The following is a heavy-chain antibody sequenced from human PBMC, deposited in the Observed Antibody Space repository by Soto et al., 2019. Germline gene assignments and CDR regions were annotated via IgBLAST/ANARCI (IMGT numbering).Heavy chain of an antibody. D-gene: IGHD6-19*01. J-gene: IGHJ4*02. CDR1: GFTFGGSA. V-gene: IGHV3-73*02. CDR2: IRSKTNSYAT. Sequence: EGQLVESGGGLVQPGGSLKLSCAASGFTFGGSAMHWVRQASGKGLEWVGHIRSKTNSYATAYAESVKGRFTISRDDSLNTAYLQMNSLNTEDTAVYFCTRQTDAVQWLVGPTDYNFDYWGQGTLVTVSS. CDR3: TRQTDAVQWLVGPTDYNFDY.